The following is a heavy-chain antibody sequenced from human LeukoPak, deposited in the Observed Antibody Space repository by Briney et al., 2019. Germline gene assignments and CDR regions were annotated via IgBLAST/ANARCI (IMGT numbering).Heavy chain of an antibody. D-gene: IGHD2-15*01. Sequence: SQTLSLTCAVSGGSFSNGDYSWSWIRQPPGKGLEWIGYIYHSGSPYYNPSLKSRVTISIDRSKNQLSLKLNSVTAADTAVYYCAREILSSVGYFDYWGQGILVTVSS. CDR3: AREILSSVGYFDY. V-gene: IGHV4-30-2*01. CDR2: IYHSGSP. CDR1: GGSFSNGDYS. J-gene: IGHJ4*02.